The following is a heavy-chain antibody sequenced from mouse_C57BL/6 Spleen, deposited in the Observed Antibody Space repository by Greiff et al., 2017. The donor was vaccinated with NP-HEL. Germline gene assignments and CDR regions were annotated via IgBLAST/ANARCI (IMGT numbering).Heavy chain of an antibody. V-gene: IGHV5-4*01. D-gene: IGHD2-4*01. CDR1: GFTFSSYA. Sequence: EVKLVESGGGLVKPGGSLKLSCAASGFTFSSYAMSWVRQTPEKRLEWVATISDGGSYTYYPDNVKGRFTISRDNAKNNLYLQMSHLKSEDTAMYYCAREGGLRRRVDFDYWGQGTTLTVSS. CDR3: AREGGLRRRVDFDY. CDR2: ISDGGSYT. J-gene: IGHJ2*01.